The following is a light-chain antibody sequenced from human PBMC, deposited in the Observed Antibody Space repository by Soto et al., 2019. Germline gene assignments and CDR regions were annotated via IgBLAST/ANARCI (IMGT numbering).Light chain of an antibody. J-gene: IGKJ1*01. V-gene: IGKV1-8*01. CDR2: GAS. CDR3: RQCYSHPLT. Sequence: IRMTQSPSSLSASTGDRVTITCRASQGINSYLAWYQQKPGKAPKLLIFGASTLQSGVPSRFSGSGSATEFTLTISSLQSEDFATYYWRQCYSHPLTFGQGTKVEIK. CDR1: QGINSY.